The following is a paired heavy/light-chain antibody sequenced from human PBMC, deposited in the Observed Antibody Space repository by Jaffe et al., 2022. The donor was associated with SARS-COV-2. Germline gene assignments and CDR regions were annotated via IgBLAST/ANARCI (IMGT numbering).Light chain of an antibody. V-gene: IGLV1-51*01. CDR3: GTWDSSLSAGV. CDR2: DSN. J-gene: IGLJ3*02. CDR1: GSNIGNNY. Sequence: QSVLTQPPSVSAAPGQKVTISCSGSGSNIGNNYVSWYQHLPGTAPKLLIYDSNKRPSGIPDRFSGSKSGTSATLGITGLQTGDEADYYCGTWDSSLSAGVLGGGTKLTVL.
Heavy chain of an antibody. CDR1: GFTFSSYA. CDR3: AKTTGYSSSWYDY. J-gene: IGHJ4*02. D-gene: IGHD6-13*01. V-gene: IGHV3-23*01. Sequence: EVQLLESGGGLELPGGSLRLSCAASGFTFSSYAMSWVRRAPGKGLEWVSGISAAGDSTYYADSVKGRLTISRDNSKSTLYLQMNSLRAEDTAVYYCAKTTGYSSSWYDYWGQGTLVTVSS. CDR2: ISAAGDST.